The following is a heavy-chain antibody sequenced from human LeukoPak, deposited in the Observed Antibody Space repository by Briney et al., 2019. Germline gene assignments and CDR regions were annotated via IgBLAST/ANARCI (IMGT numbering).Heavy chain of an antibody. J-gene: IGHJ5*02. CDR2: IYPGDSDT. CDR3: ARQRWDCSGGSCYSGYNWFDP. CDR1: GYSFTNYW. D-gene: IGHD2-15*01. V-gene: IGHV5-51*01. Sequence: GESLKISCKGSGYSFTNYWIGWVRQMSGKGLEWMGIIYPGDSDTRYSPSFQGQVTISADKSSSTAYLQWSSLKASDTAMYYCARQRWDCSGGSCYSGYNWFDPWGQGTLVTVSS.